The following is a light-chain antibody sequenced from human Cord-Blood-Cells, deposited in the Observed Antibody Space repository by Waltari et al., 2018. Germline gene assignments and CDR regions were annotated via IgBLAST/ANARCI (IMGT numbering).Light chain of an antibody. V-gene: IGKV1-5*03. J-gene: IGKJ1*01. CDR2: KAS. CDR1: QSISSW. Sequence: DIQMTQSLSTLSASVGDRVTLTCRASQSISSWLAWYQQKPGKAPKLLIYKASSLESGVPSRFSGSGSGTEFTLTISSLQPDDFATYYCQQYNSYSWTFGQGTKVEIK. CDR3: QQYNSYSWT.